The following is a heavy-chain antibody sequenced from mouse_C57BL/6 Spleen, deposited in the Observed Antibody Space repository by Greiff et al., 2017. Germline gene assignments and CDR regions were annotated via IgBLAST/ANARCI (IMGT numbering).Heavy chain of an antibody. J-gene: IGHJ2*01. CDR1: GFNIKDDY. V-gene: IGHV14-4*01. D-gene: IGHD4-1*01. CDR2: IDPENGDT. CDR3: TTGWDLDY. Sequence: VQLQQSGAELVRPGASVKLSCTASGFNIKDDYMHWVKQRPEQGLEWIGWIDPENGDTEYASKFQGKASITADTSSNTAYLQLSSLTSEDTAVYYCTTGWDLDYWGQGTTLTVSS.